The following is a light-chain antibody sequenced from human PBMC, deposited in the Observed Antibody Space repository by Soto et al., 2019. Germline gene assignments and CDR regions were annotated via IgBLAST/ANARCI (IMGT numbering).Light chain of an antibody. Sequence: QAVLTQPASVSGSPGQSITISCTGTSSDVGGYNYVAWYQQHPGKVPRLMIYEVSNRPSGVSNRFSGSKSGSTASLTISGLQAEDEADYYCSSYAGSNNFVFGSGTKLTVL. CDR2: EVS. V-gene: IGLV2-14*01. CDR1: SSDVGGYNY. CDR3: SSYAGSNNFV. J-gene: IGLJ1*01.